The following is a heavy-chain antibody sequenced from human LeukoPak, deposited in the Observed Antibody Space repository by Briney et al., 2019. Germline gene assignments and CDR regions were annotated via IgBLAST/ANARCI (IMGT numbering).Heavy chain of an antibody. Sequence: GGSLRLSCAASGFTFSSYAMSWVRQAPGKGLEWVSAISGSGGSTYYADSVKGRFTISRDNSKNTLYLQMNSLRAEDTAVYYCAKDVSSTIGSYPGYWGQGTLVTVSS. CDR1: GFTFSSYA. D-gene: IGHD1-26*01. CDR3: AKDVSSTIGSYPGY. V-gene: IGHV3-23*01. CDR2: ISGSGGST. J-gene: IGHJ4*02.